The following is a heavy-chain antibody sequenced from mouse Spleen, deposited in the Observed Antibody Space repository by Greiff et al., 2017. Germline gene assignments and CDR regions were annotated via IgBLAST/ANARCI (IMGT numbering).Heavy chain of an antibody. V-gene: IGHV1-50*01. CDR2: IDPSDSYT. J-gene: IGHJ2*01. Sequence: QVQLQQPGAELVKPGASVKLSCKASGYTFTSYWMQWVKQRPGQGLEWIGEIDPSDSYTNYNQKFKGKATLTVDTSSSTAYMQLSSLTSEDSAVYYCARSNYVRYFDYWGQGTTLTVSS. D-gene: IGHD2-5*01. CDR1: GYTFTSYW. CDR3: ARSNYVRYFDY.